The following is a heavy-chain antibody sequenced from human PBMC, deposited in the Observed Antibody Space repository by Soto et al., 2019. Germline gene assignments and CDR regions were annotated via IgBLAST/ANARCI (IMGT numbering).Heavy chain of an antibody. Sequence: QVQLQQWGAGLLKPSETLSLTCAVYGGSFSGYYWSWIRQPPGKGLEWIGEINHSGSTNYNPSLKRRVTISVDTSKNQFSLKLSSVTAADTAVYYCASEGYCSGGSCYERFDPWGQGTLVTVSS. CDR1: GGSFSGYY. J-gene: IGHJ5*02. V-gene: IGHV4-34*01. CDR2: INHSGST. CDR3: ASEGYCSGGSCYERFDP. D-gene: IGHD2-15*01.